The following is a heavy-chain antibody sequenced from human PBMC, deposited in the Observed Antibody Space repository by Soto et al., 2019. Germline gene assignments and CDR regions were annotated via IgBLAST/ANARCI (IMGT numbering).Heavy chain of an antibody. CDR2: INVGNGNT. J-gene: IGHJ4*02. V-gene: IGHV1-3*01. Sequence: QVQLVQSGAEVKKPGASVKVSCKASGYTDTNYPIHWVRQAPGQGLVWMGWINVGNGNTKYSQKFQCRVTMTRDTAASTAYMALSSLGSEDTAVYYCESSSEWGYWGQGNMVTVSS. CDR3: ESSSEWGY. D-gene: IGHD7-27*01. CDR1: GYTDTNYP.